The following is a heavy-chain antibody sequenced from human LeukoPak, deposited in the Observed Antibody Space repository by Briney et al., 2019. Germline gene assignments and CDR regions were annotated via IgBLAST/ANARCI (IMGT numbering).Heavy chain of an antibody. V-gene: IGHV3-15*07. J-gene: IGHJ4*02. D-gene: IGHD3-9*01. CDR3: TTDLSSDWVHY. Sequence: GGSLRLSCPASGFTFSNAWMNWVRQAPGKGLEWVGRIKSKTDGGTTDYAAPVKGRFTISRDDSKNTLYLQVNSLKTEDTAVYYCTTDLSSDWVHYWGQGTLVTVSS. CDR2: IKSKTDGGTT. CDR1: GFTFSNAW.